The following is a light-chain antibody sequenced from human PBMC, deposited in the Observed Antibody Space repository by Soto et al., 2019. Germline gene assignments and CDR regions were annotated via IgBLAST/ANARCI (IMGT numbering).Light chain of an antibody. J-gene: IGKJ4*01. CDR3: QQYHGLPLT. V-gene: IGKV1-33*01. CDR2: DAS. CDR1: QGVSNF. Sequence: DIQMTQSASSLSASVGDRVTITCQASQGVSNFLNWYQQRPGKAPKLLIYDASNLETGVPSRFSGSGSGTDFTFTIRSLQAEDIATYYCQQYHGLPLTFGGGTKVQIK.